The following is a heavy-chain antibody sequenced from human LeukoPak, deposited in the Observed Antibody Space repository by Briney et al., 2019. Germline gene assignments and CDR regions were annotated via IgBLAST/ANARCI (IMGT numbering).Heavy chain of an antibody. V-gene: IGHV3-11*04. CDR1: GFSISDYY. CDR2: ISFSGSAI. D-gene: IGHD3-10*01. Sequence: GGSLRLSCAASGFSISDYYMSWIRQAPGKGLDWVSYISFSGSAIYYADSVKGRFTISRDTAKNSLYLQMNSLRAEDTAVYFCVRVEKEFGPRGGYFDYWGQGTLVTVSS. J-gene: IGHJ4*02. CDR3: VRVEKEFGPRGGYFDY.